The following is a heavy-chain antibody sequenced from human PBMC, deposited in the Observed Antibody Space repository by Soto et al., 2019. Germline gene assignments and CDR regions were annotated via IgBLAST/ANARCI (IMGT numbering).Heavy chain of an antibody. D-gene: IGHD3-22*01. CDR2: INPNSGGT. Sequence: ASVKVSCKASGYTFTGYYMHRVRQAPGQGLEWMGWINPNSGGTNYAQKFQGRVTMTRDTSISTAYMELSRLRSDDTAVYYCARAPYYYDSSGSWGQGTLVTVSS. CDR1: GYTFTGYY. CDR3: ARAPYYYDSSGS. J-gene: IGHJ5*02. V-gene: IGHV1-2*02.